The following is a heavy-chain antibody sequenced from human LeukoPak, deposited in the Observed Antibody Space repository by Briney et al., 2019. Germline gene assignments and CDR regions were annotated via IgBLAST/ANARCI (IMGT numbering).Heavy chain of an antibody. CDR1: GFTFSSYA. CDR3: ARSGVVVDALERGVANWFDP. D-gene: IGHD2-15*01. CDR2: ISSSSSYI. V-gene: IGHV3-21*01. Sequence: KPGGSLRLSCAASGFTFSSYAMNWVRQAPGKGLEWVSSISSSSSYIHYADSVKGRFTISRDNAKNSLYLQMNSLRAEDTAVYYCARSGVVVDALERGVANWFDPWGQGTLVTVST. J-gene: IGHJ5*02.